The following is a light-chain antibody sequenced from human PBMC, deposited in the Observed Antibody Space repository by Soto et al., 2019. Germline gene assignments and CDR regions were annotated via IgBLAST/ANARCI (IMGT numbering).Light chain of an antibody. CDR3: QETYSSLT. CDR2: AAT. J-gene: IGKJ4*01. V-gene: IGKV1-39*01. CDR1: ESLTSY. Sequence: DIQMTHSPLSLSASVGVRVXXTCRASESLTSYLHGYQQKPEKAPXXLIEAATSLQTGVPSRFSGSGFGTDFTLTISSLQPEDFATYFCQETYSSLTFGGGTKVDNK.